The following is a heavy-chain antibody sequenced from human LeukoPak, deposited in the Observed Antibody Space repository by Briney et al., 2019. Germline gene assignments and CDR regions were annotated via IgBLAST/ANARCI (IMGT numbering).Heavy chain of an antibody. J-gene: IGHJ4*02. V-gene: IGHV1-69*02. CDR1: GGTFSSYT. D-gene: IGHD3-22*01. CDR3: ARASPVGSGYYYFDY. CDR2: IIPILGIA. Sequence: GAAVTVSCSASGGTFSSYTISWVRQAPGQGLEWMGRIIPILGIANYAQKFQGRVTITADKSTSTAYMELSSLRSEDTAVYYCARASPVGSGYYYFDYWGQGTLVTVSS.